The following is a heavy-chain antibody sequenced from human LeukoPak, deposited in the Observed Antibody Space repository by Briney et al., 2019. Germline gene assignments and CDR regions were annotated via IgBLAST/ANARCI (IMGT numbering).Heavy chain of an antibody. J-gene: IGHJ4*02. CDR2: IDTSDNR. V-gene: IGHV3-53*01. D-gene: IGHD6-19*01. CDR1: GFTVSNNY. CDR3: ARSPITGWD. Sequence: PGRSLRLSCAASGFTVSNNYMSWVRQAAGKGLEWVSLIDTSDNRYYADSVQGRFIISRDNSKNTLSLRMNSLRVEDTAVYYCARSPITGWDWGQGTLVTVSS.